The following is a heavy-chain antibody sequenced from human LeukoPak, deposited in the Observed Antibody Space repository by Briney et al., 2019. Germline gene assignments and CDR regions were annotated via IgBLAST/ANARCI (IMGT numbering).Heavy chain of an antibody. V-gene: IGHV5-51*01. CDR1: GYNFPIYW. J-gene: IGHJ3*02. Sequence: GESLKISCQGSGYNFPIYWIGWVRQMPGKGLEWMGIIYPDDSNTIYSPSFQGQVTISADKSISTAYLQWSSLKASDTAMYYCAGTYYYDSSGAGVDAFDIWGQGTMVTVSS. CDR3: AGTYYYDSSGAGVDAFDI. CDR2: IYPDDSNT. D-gene: IGHD3-22*01.